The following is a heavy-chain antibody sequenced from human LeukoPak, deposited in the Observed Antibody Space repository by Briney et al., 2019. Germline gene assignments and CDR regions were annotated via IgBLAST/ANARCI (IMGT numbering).Heavy chain of an antibody. V-gene: IGHV4-59*08. J-gene: IGHJ4*02. CDR2: IYYSGST. Sequence: SETLSLTCTVSGGSISSYYWSWIRQPPGEGLEWIGYIYYSGSTHYNPSLKSRLTMSVDTSKNQFSLKLSSVTAADTAVYYCARLGSGWYYFDYWGQGTLVTVSS. D-gene: IGHD6-19*01. CDR1: GGSISSYY. CDR3: ARLGSGWYYFDY.